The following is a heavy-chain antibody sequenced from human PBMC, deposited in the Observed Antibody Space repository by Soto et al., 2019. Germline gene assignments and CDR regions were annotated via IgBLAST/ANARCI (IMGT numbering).Heavy chain of an antibody. Sequence: GESLKISCKGSGYSFTSYWIGWVRQMPGKGLEWMGIIYPGDSDTRYSPSFQGQVTISADKSISTAYLQWSSLKVSDTAMYYCARAPYCTNGVCYILFDPWGQGTLVTVSS. CDR2: IYPGDSDT. D-gene: IGHD2-8*01. J-gene: IGHJ5*02. CDR1: GYSFTSYW. CDR3: ARAPYCTNGVCYILFDP. V-gene: IGHV5-51*01.